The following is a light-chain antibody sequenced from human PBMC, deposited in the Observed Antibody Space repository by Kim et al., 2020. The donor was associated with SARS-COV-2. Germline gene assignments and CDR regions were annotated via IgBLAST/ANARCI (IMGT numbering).Light chain of an antibody. CDR1: QSVISY. V-gene: IGKV1-39*01. Sequence: DIQMTQSPSSLSASVGDRVTITCRASQSVISYLNWYQQKPGKAPTLLIYTASSLQSGVPSRLSGSGSGTDFTLTISSLQPEDFATYYCQQTFSNPPYTFGQGTKLEI. CDR3: QQTFSNPPYT. J-gene: IGKJ2*01. CDR2: TAS.